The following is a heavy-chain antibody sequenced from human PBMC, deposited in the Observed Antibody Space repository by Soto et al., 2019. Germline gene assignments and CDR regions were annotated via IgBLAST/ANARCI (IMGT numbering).Heavy chain of an antibody. CDR1: GYTFTSHG. V-gene: IGHV1-18*04. Sequence: QDKLVQSGAEVKKPGASVKISCEASGYTFTSHGISWVRQAPGPGLEWLGWISTYNSRTHYAQKVQGRVTMTTDTSTSTAYLYLRSLTFDDPAVYYCARARYCASPSCYKHYYYGMDTWGQGTTVTVSS. CDR3: ARARYCASPSCYKHYYYGMDT. J-gene: IGHJ6*02. CDR2: ISTYNSRT. D-gene: IGHD2-2*02.